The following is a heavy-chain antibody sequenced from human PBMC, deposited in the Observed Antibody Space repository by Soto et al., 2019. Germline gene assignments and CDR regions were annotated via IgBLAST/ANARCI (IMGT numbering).Heavy chain of an antibody. CDR3: ARGREYLGGDFDD. CDR2: ISYDGSKK. J-gene: IGHJ4*02. V-gene: IGHV3-30-3*01. CDR1: GFTFSNYG. Sequence: QVQLVESGGGVVQPGRSLRLSCTASGFTFSNYGMHWVRQAPGKGLKWVAVISYDGSKKYYVDSVKGRFTISRDYSKNTGYLQMNSLRTVNTAVYYCARGREYLGGDFDDWFQGSMVNVSS. D-gene: IGHD3-16*01.